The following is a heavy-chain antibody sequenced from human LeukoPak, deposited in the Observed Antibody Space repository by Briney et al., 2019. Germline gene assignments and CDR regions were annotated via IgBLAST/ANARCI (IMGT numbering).Heavy chain of an antibody. CDR2: IHYSGSS. V-gene: IGHV4-59*08. D-gene: IGHD3-9*01. Sequence: SETLSLTCTVSGDSISNFYWNWIRQSPGKGLEWIGNIHYSGSSVYNPSLKSRGTISIDTSRKQFFLKLSSVTAADTAVYFCALAPNSDWFDFWGPGTLVTVSS. J-gene: IGHJ4*02. CDR3: ALAPNSDWFDF. CDR1: GDSISNFY.